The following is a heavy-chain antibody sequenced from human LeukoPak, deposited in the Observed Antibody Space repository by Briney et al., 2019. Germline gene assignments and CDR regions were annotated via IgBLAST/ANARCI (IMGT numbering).Heavy chain of an antibody. D-gene: IGHD4-23*01. J-gene: IGHJ3*02. CDR3: ARDAGGNLVFDI. Sequence: GRSLRLSCAASGFTFSSYGMHWVRQAPGKGLEWVAFIWYDGSSKYYADSVKGRFTISRDNSKNTLYLQMNSLRAEDTAVYYCARDAGGNLVFDIWGQGTMATVSS. CDR2: IWYDGSSK. V-gene: IGHV3-33*01. CDR1: GFTFSSYG.